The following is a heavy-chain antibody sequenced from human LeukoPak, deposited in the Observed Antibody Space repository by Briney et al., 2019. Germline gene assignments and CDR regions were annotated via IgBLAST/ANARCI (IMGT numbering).Heavy chain of an antibody. CDR2: IYHSGST. V-gene: IGHV4-38-2*02. CDR1: GYSISSGYY. Sequence: SETLSLTCTVSGYSISSGYYWGWIRQPPGKGLEWIGSIYHSGSTNYNPSLTSRVTISVDPSKNQFSLKLSSVTAADTAVYYCARSPRGSYYYDSSVSNYFDYWGQGTLVTVSS. J-gene: IGHJ4*02. CDR3: ARSPRGSYYYDSSVSNYFDY. D-gene: IGHD3-22*01.